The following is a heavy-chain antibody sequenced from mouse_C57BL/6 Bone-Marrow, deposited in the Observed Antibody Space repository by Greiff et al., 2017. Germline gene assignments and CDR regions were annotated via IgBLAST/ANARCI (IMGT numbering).Heavy chain of an antibody. D-gene: IGHD3-2*02. Sequence: QVQLQQPGAELVKPGASVKLSCKASGYTFTSYWMQWVKQRPGQGLEWIGEIDPSDSYTNYNQKFKGKATLTVDTSSSTAYMQLSSLTSEDSAVYYCARESSGSYAMDYWGQGTSVTVSS. J-gene: IGHJ4*01. CDR3: ARESSGSYAMDY. V-gene: IGHV1-50*01. CDR1: GYTFTSYW. CDR2: IDPSDSYT.